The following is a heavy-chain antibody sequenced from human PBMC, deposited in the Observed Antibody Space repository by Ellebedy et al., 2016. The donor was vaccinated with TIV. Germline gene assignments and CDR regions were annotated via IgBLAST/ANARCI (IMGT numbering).Heavy chain of an antibody. CDR3: ARRLSDTPYGSGSYYFEY. Sequence: GESLKISCKGSGYSFTSYWIGWVRQMPGKGLEWMGIIYPGDSDTRYSPSFQGQVTISADKSISTAYLQWSSLKASDTAMYYCARRLSDTPYGSGSYYFEYWGQGTLVTVSS. D-gene: IGHD3-10*01. J-gene: IGHJ4*02. V-gene: IGHV5-51*01. CDR1: GYSFTSYW. CDR2: IYPGDSDT.